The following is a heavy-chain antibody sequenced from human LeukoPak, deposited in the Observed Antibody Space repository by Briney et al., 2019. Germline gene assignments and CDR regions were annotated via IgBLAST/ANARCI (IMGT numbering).Heavy chain of an antibody. CDR2: MNPNSGNT. Sequence: ASVKVSCKASGYTFTGYYMHWVRQAPGQGLEWMGWMNPNSGNTGYAQKFQGRVTITRNTSISTAYMELSSLRSEDTAVYYCARETMIRGFDPWGQGTLVTVSS. J-gene: IGHJ5*02. D-gene: IGHD3-22*01. CDR3: ARETMIRGFDP. CDR1: GYTFTGYY. V-gene: IGHV1-8*03.